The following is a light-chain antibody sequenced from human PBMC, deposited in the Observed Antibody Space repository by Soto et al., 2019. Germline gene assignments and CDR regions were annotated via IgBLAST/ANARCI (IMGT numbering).Light chain of an antibody. V-gene: IGLV2-8*01. J-gene: IGLJ1*01. CDR3: NSYVGSNNYV. CDR2: EVN. CDR1: SSGISDNKY. Sequence: QSVLTQPPSASGSPGQSVTISCTGTSSGISDNKYVSWFQQHPGKAPKVLIYEVNKRASGVPDRFSGSKSGNTASLTVSGLRADDEADYYCNSYVGSNNYVFGTGTKVTVL.